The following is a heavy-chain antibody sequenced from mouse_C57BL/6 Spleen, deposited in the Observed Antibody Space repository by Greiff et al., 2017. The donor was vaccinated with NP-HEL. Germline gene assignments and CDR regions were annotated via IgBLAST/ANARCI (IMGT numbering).Heavy chain of an antibody. Sequence: EVQLQESGGGLVKPGGSLKLSCAASGFTFSDYGMHWVRQAPEKGLEWVAYISSGSSTIYYADTVKGRFTISRDNAKNTLFLQMTSLRSEDTAMYYCARSLITTVVEYYFDYWGQGTTLTVSS. J-gene: IGHJ2*01. CDR2: ISSGSSTI. D-gene: IGHD1-1*01. V-gene: IGHV5-17*01. CDR3: ARSLITTVVEYYFDY. CDR1: GFTFSDYG.